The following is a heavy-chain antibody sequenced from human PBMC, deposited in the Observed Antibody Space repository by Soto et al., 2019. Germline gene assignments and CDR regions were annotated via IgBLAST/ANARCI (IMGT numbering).Heavy chain of an antibody. CDR2: IYYSGST. Sequence: QVQLQESGPGLVKPSETLSLTCTVSGGSISSYYWSWIRQPPGKGLEWIGYIYYSGSTNYNPSLKNRYTISVDTTKNHFYLKLISVTDADTAVYYCARDRPGYSYGYRYYYYGMDVWGQGTTVTVSS. J-gene: IGHJ6*02. CDR3: ARDRPGYSYGYRYYYYGMDV. CDR1: GGSISSYY. V-gene: IGHV4-59*01. D-gene: IGHD5-18*01.